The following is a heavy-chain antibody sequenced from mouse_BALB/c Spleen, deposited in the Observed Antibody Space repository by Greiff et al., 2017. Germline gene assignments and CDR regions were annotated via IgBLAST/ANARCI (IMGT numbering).Heavy chain of an antibody. J-gene: IGHJ2*01. CDR1: GFTFSSFG. CDR3: ARSPDGGYFAY. V-gene: IGHV5-17*02. Sequence: EVQVVESGGGLVQPGGSRKLSCAASGFTFSSFGMHWVRQAPEKGLEWVAYISSGSSTIYYADTVQGRFTISRDNPKNTLFLQMTSLRSEDTAMYYCARSPDGGYFAYWGQGTALTVSA. CDR2: ISSGSSTI. D-gene: IGHD1-1*02.